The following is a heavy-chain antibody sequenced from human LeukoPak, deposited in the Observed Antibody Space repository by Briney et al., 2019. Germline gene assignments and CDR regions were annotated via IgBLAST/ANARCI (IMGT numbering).Heavy chain of an antibody. V-gene: IGHV5-51*01. Sequence: GESLKISCKGSGYSFTSYWIGRVRQMPGKGLEWMGIICPGDSDTRYSPSFQGQVTISADKSISTAYLQWSSLKASDTAMYYCARHKYGSSWYFDAFDIWGQGTMVTVSS. J-gene: IGHJ3*02. CDR1: GYSFTSYW. D-gene: IGHD6-13*01. CDR2: ICPGDSDT. CDR3: ARHKYGSSWYFDAFDI.